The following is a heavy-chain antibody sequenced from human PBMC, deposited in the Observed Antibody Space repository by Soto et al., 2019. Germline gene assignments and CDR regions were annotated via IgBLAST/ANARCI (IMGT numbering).Heavy chain of an antibody. V-gene: IGHV4-34*01. D-gene: IGHD2-8*02. Sequence: PSETLSLTCAVYGGSFSGYYWTWIRQPPGTGLEWIGEINHGGSTNYNPSLKSRVTISVDTSKNQFSLKLTSVTAADTAVYYCARDKITGLSDYLGQGTLVTAPQ. CDR3: ARDKITGLSDY. CDR1: GGSFSGYY. J-gene: IGHJ4*02. CDR2: INHGGST.